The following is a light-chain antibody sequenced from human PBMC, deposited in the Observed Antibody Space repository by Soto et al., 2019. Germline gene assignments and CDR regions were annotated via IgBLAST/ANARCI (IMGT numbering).Light chain of an antibody. V-gene: IGKV1-39*01. J-gene: IGKJ5*01. CDR3: QQSYRNPIT. Sequence: DILMTQSPSSLSSSVGDRVTITCRASQSISNYLNWYQQKPGKAPKLLIYAASSLQSGVPSRFSGSGSGTDFTLTISSLQPEDFATYFCQQSYRNPITFGQGTRLEIK. CDR2: AAS. CDR1: QSISNY.